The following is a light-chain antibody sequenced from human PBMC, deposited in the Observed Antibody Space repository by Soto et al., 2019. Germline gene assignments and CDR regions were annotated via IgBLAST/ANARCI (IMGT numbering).Light chain of an antibody. J-gene: IGKJ1*01. V-gene: IGKV3-20*01. CDR1: QSVSSNY. Sequence: NLLRQSPGTLSLSPGERATLSCRASQSVSSNYLAWYQQKRGQAPRLLIYGASNRATGIPDRFSGSGSGTDFTLIISRLEPEDFAVYYCQQYGSSPRTFGQGTKVDIK. CDR3: QQYGSSPRT. CDR2: GAS.